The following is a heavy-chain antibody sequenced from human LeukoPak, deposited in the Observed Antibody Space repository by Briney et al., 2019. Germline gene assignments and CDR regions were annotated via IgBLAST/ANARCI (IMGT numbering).Heavy chain of an antibody. CDR2: ISGSGAST. V-gene: IGHV3-23*01. Sequence: PGGSLRLSCLTSGFTLSTNAMSWVRQAPGKGLEWISGISGSGASTYYADSVKGRFTTSRDDSRNTLNLQMNSLRAEDTAVYYCAKSGRVFDTSGYYWFPNWGQGILVTVSS. CDR3: AKSGRVFDTSGYYWFPN. D-gene: IGHD3-22*01. J-gene: IGHJ4*02. CDR1: GFTLSTNA.